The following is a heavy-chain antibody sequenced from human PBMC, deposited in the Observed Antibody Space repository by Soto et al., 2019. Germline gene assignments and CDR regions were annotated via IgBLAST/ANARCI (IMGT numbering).Heavy chain of an antibody. CDR3: ASAAGVFWWRLRCRSRSVESGANFDY. CDR2: IYYSGST. V-gene: IGHV4-61*01. D-gene: IGHD2-21*02. J-gene: IGHJ4*02. Sequence: SETLSLTCTVSGGSVSSGSYCWSWIRQPPGKGREGIGYIYYSGSTNYTPSLQSPVTISADTSKNQFSLKLGSVAAAAAAVCYSASAAGVFWWRLRCRSRSVESGANFDYWGQGTLVTVSS. CDR1: GGSVSSGSYC.